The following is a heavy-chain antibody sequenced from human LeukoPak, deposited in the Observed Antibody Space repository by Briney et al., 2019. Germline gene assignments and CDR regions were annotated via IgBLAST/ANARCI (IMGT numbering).Heavy chain of an antibody. CDR2: ISYDGSNK. V-gene: IGHV3-30*18. CDR1: GFTFSSYG. Sequence: PGGSLRLSCAASGFTFSSYGMHWVRQAPGKGLEWVAVISYDGSNKYYADSVKGRFTISRDNSKNTLYLQMNSLRAEVTAVYYCAKDRAMIGEGFFDYWGQGTLVTVSS. D-gene: IGHD3-22*01. CDR3: AKDRAMIGEGFFDY. J-gene: IGHJ4*02.